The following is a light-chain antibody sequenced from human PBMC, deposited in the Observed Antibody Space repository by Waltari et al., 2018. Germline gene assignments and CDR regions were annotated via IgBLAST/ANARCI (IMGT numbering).Light chain of an antibody. CDR1: SSNIGSNY. V-gene: IGLV1-47*01. CDR3: AAWDDTLSGPV. Sequence: QSVLTQPPSASGTPGQRVTIACSGSSSNIGSNYVDWYQQLPGTAPKLILYRIKQRTSGVPDRFSGSKSGTSASLAISGLRAEDEAYYYCAAWDDTLSGPVFGGGTKLTVL. J-gene: IGLJ2*01. CDR2: RIK.